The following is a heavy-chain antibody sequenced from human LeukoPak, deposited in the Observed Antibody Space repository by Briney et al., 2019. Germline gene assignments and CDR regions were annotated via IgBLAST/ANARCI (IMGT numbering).Heavy chain of an antibody. J-gene: IGHJ4*02. D-gene: IGHD2-2*01. Sequence: QPGGSLRLSCAASGFTFSSYAMTWVRQAPGKGLEWVSGISGSGHSTYYADSVRGRFTISRDNSKSTLYLQMNSLRAEDTAVYYCAKLYCTSTSCQIDYWGQGTLVTVSS. CDR1: GFTFSSYA. V-gene: IGHV3-23*01. CDR3: AKLYCTSTSCQIDY. CDR2: ISGSGHST.